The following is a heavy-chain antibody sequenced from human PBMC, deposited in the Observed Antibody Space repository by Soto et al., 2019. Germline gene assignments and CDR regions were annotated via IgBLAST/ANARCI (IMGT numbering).Heavy chain of an antibody. CDR1: GGTFSSYA. CDR3: ARDGEGQLVQVGYYGMDV. D-gene: IGHD6-6*01. Sequence: QVQLVQSGAEVKKPGSSVKVSCKASGGTFSSYAISWVRQAPGQGLEWMGGIIPIFGTANYAQKFQGRVTSTADESTSTAYMELSSLRSEDTAVYYCARDGEGQLVQVGYYGMDVWGQGTTVTVSS. J-gene: IGHJ6*02. V-gene: IGHV1-69*01. CDR2: IIPIFGTA.